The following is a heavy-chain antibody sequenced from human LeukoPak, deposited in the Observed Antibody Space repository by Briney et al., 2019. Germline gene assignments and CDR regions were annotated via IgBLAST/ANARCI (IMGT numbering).Heavy chain of an antibody. CDR1: GFTFDDYG. V-gene: IGHV3-20*04. J-gene: IGHJ4*02. Sequence: GGSLRLSCAASGFTFDDYGMSWVRKAPGKGLEWVSGISGSGGSTDYADSVKGRFTISRDNAKNSLYLQMNSLRAEDTALYYCASGGIYYGAAFDFWGQGTLVTVSS. CDR3: ASGGIYYGAAFDF. CDR2: ISGSGGST. D-gene: IGHD1-26*01.